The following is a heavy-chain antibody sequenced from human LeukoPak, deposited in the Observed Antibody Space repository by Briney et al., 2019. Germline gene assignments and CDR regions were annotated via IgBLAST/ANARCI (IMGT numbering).Heavy chain of an antibody. D-gene: IGHD6-19*01. CDR2: IYYTGRT. CDR1: GGSISSSAYH. V-gene: IGHV4-31*03. Sequence: PSETLSLTCSVSGGSISSSAYHWSWFRQHPGKGLEWIGYIYYTGRTYYSPSLKSRVTISLDTSKNQFSLNLSSLTAADTAVYYCARVGSGSFDYWGQGTLVTVSS. CDR3: ARVGSGSFDY. J-gene: IGHJ4*02.